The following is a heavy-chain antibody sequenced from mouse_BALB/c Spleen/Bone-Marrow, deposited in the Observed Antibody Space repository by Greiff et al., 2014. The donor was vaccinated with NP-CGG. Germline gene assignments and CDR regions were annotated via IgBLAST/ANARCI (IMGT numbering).Heavy chain of an antibody. V-gene: IGHV14-3*02. Sequence: VQLQQPGAELVKPGASVKLSCTASGFNIKDTYMHWVKQRPEQGLEWIGRIDPANGNTKYDPKFQGKATITADTSSNTAYLQLSSLTSEDTAVCYCAPYYYGSSQFAYWGQGTLVTVSA. D-gene: IGHD1-1*01. CDR1: GFNIKDTY. CDR3: APYYYGSSQFAY. CDR2: IDPANGNT. J-gene: IGHJ3*01.